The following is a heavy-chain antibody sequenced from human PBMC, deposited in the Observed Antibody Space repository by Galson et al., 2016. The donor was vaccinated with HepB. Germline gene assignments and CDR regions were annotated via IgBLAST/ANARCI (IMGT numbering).Heavy chain of an antibody. CDR3: ARDWDSNFYYYYGMDV. Sequence: SVKVSCKASGGTFSSYGFSWVRQAPGQGLEWMGGIIPISGTTNYAQKFQGRVTLIADGSTSTVYLELRSLRSEDTAVYYCARDWDSNFYYYYGMDVWGQGTTVTVSS. D-gene: IGHD4-11*01. CDR1: GGTFSSYG. J-gene: IGHJ6*02. V-gene: IGHV1-69*13. CDR2: IIPISGTT.